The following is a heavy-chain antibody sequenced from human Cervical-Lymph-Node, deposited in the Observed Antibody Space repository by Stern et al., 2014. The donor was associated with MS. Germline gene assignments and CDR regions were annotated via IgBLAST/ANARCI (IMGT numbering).Heavy chain of an antibody. J-gene: IGHJ4*02. CDR3: ARVRPTGDFDS. CDR1: GRTSTTYG. CDR2: IIPILGKA. D-gene: IGHD3-10*01. Sequence: VQLVQSGAELKKPGSSVRVSCKASGRTSTTYGFTWVRQAPRQGLEWMGGIIPILGKADYAQKFQGRVTITADESTNTAYMDLSSLRSEDTAVYFCARVRPTGDFDSWGQGTLVTVSS. V-gene: IGHV1-69*01.